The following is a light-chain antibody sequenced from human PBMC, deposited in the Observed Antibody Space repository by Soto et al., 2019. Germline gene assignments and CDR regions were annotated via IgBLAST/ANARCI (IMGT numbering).Light chain of an antibody. J-gene: IGLJ2*01. CDR2: EVT. CDR3: TSYTISNTLV. Sequence: QSALTQPASVSGSPGQSITISCAGTTSDVGYYNYVSWYQQHPGKAPKLMIYEVTNQPSGVSDRFSGSKSANTASLTISGLQAEDEADYYCTSYTISNTLVFGGGTKLTVL. CDR1: TSDVGYYNY. V-gene: IGLV2-14*01.